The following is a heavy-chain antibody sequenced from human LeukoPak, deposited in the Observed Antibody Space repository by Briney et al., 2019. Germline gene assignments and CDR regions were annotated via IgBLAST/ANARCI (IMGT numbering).Heavy chain of an antibody. CDR3: ARDRVGTLFFMDV. CDR2: ISAYNGNT. CDR1: GYTFTRYG. D-gene: IGHD1-26*01. J-gene: IGHJ6*02. Sequence: SVKVSCKASGYTFTRYGISLLRQAPGQGLEWIGWISAYNGNTNYAQKLQGRVTMTKDTSTSTAYMELRSLRSDDTAVYYCARDRVGTLFFMDVWGQGTTVTVSS. V-gene: IGHV1-18*01.